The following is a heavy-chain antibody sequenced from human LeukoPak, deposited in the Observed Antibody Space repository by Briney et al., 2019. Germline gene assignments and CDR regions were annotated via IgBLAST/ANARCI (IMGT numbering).Heavy chain of an antibody. V-gene: IGHV3-21*01. J-gene: IGHJ4*02. Sequence: PSGTLSLTCAVSGGSISSSNWWSWVRQAPGKGLEWVSSISSSSSFVYYADSLKGRFTISRDNAKNSLYLQMNSLRAEDTAVYYCASTYYYDSSGYSPEYWGQGTLVTVSS. CDR1: GGSISSSN. CDR2: ISSSSSFV. CDR3: ASTYYYDSSGYSPEY. D-gene: IGHD3-22*01.